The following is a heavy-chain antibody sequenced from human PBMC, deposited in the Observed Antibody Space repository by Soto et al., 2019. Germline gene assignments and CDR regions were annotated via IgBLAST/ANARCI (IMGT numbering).Heavy chain of an antibody. CDR1: GFTFSSYA. D-gene: IGHD2-15*01. CDR3: AKGARVYCSGGSCYFDY. V-gene: IGHV3-23*01. CDR2: ISGSGGST. J-gene: IGHJ4*02. Sequence: EVQLLESGGGLVQPGGSLRLSCAASGFTFSSYAMNWVRQAPGKGLEWVSAISGSGGSTYYADSVKGRFTISRDNSKNTLYLQMNRLRAEDTAVYYCAKGARVYCSGGSCYFDYWGQGTLVTVSS.